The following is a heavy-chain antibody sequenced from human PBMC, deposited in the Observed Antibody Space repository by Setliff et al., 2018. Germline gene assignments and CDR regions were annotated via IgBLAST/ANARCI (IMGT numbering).Heavy chain of an antibody. CDR3: ARPPETDSGQFDY. CDR1: GYTFTSYG. V-gene: IGHV1-18*01. CDR2: ISASGGST. J-gene: IGHJ4*02. D-gene: IGHD2-15*01. Sequence: GASVKVSCKASGYTFTSYGISWVRQAPGQGLEWMGWISASGGSTSYAQKFQGRVTMTRDTSTSTVYMELSSLRSEDTAVYYCARPPETDSGQFDYWGQGTLVTVSS.